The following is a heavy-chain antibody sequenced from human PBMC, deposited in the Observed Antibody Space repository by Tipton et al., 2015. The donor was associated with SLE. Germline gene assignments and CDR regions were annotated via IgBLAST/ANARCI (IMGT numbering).Heavy chain of an antibody. CDR3: ARPYPPGIAVAGNAFDI. CDR1: GGAISSYS. CDR2: ISYSGST. V-gene: IGHV4-59*12. D-gene: IGHD6-19*01. J-gene: IGHJ3*02. Sequence: TLSLTCTVSGGAISSYSWSWIRQPPGKGVEWIGDISYSGSTNYNPSLKSRVTISVDTSKNQFSLKMSSVTAADPAVYYCARPYPPGIAVAGNAFDIWGQGTMVTVSS.